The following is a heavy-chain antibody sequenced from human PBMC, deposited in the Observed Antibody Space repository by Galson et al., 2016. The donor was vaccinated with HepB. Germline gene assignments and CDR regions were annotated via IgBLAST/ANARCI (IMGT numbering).Heavy chain of an antibody. J-gene: IGHJ4*02. V-gene: IGHV3-21*01. Sequence: SLRLSCAASGFTFSKYSMNWVRQAPGMRLEWVSSISLSSRYIYYADSVQGRFTISRDNAKNSLYLQMNSLRAEDTAVYYCVRDKEDSSGYFGYWGQGTLVTVAS. D-gene: IGHD3-22*01. CDR1: GFTFSKYS. CDR2: ISLSSRYI. CDR3: VRDKEDSSGYFGY.